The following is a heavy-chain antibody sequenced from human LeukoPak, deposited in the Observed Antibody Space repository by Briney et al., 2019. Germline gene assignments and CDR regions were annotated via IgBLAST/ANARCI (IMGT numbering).Heavy chain of an antibody. CDR1: GFTFSSYV. CDR3: AKTGSGWYFDY. V-gene: IGHV3-30*18. J-gene: IGHJ4*02. Sequence: GGSLRLSCAASGFTFSSYVMHWVRQAPGKGLEWVAVISYDGSNKYYADSVKGRFTISRDNSKNTLYLQMNSLRPEDTSVYYCAKTGSGWYFDYWGQGTPVTVSS. D-gene: IGHD6-19*01. CDR2: ISYDGSNK.